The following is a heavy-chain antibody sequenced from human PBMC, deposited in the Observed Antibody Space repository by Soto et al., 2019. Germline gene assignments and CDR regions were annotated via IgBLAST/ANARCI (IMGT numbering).Heavy chain of an antibody. CDR2: ISSYNGDT. D-gene: IGHD6-25*01. J-gene: IGHJ6*01. V-gene: IGHV1-18*01. CDR3: AREGAAPYYYYGMDV. Sequence: GASVKVSCKASGYTFTRSGISWVRQAPGQGPEWMGWISSYNGDTSYAQTFQGRVTMTTDTSTSTAYMELRSLRSDDTAVYYCAREGAAPYYYYGMDVWGQGTPSTVCS. CDR1: GYTFTRSG.